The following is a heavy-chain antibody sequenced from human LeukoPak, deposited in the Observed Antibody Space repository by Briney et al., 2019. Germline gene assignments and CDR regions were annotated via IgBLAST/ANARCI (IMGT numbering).Heavy chain of an antibody. Sequence: SETLSLTCAVYGGSFSGYYWSWIRQPPGKGLEWIGEINHSGSTNYNPSLKSRVTISVDTSKNQFSLKLSSVTAADTAVYYCARAHYYDSSGYYYLDYYYGMDVWGQGTTVTVSS. D-gene: IGHD3-22*01. CDR2: INHSGST. V-gene: IGHV4-34*01. J-gene: IGHJ6*02. CDR3: ARAHYYDSSGYYYLDYYYGMDV. CDR1: GGSFSGYY.